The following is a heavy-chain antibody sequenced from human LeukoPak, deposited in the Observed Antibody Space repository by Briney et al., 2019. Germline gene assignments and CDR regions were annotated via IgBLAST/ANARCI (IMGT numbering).Heavy chain of an antibody. CDR2: IYYSGST. J-gene: IGHJ4*02. CDR3: ARVIAVVGTEGDAGH. Sequence: SETLSLTCTVSGGSISSGDYYWSWIRQPPGKGLEWIGYIYYSGSTYYNPSLKSRVTISVDTSKNQFSLKLSSVTAADTAVYYCARVIAVVGTEGDAGHWGQGTLVTVSS. V-gene: IGHV4-30-4*08. D-gene: IGHD1-14*01. CDR1: GGSISSGDYY.